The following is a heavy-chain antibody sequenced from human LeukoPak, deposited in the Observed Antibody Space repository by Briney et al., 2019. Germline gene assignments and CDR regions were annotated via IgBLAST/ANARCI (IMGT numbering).Heavy chain of an antibody. J-gene: IGHJ3*02. CDR3: ARAFQRAFDI. Sequence: GSLRLSCVASGFTISTYSMTWVRQAPGKGLEWVSGISWNSGSIGYADSVKGRFTISRDNAKNSLYLQMNSLRAEDTAVYYCARAFQRAFDIWGQGTMVTVSS. CDR1: GFTISTYS. CDR2: ISWNSGSI. V-gene: IGHV3-48*04.